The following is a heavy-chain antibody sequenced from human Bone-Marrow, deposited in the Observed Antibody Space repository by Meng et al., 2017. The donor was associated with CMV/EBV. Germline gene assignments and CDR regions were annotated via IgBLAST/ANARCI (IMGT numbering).Heavy chain of an antibody. J-gene: IGHJ2*01. CDR3: ASQLSGSHHWYCDL. CDR2: INPNSGGT. D-gene: IGHD1-26*01. V-gene: IGHV1-2*02. Sequence: QVHLVQLGAGGKKPGASLKVPCKASGDTFTGYYMHWGRQAPGQGLEWMGWINPNSGGTNYAQKFQGRVTMTRDTSISTAYMELSRLRSDDTAVYYCASQLSGSHHWYCDLWGRGTLVTVSS. CDR1: GDTFTGYY.